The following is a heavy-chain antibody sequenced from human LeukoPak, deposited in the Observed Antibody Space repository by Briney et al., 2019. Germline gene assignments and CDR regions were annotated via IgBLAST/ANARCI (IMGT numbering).Heavy chain of an antibody. CDR2: IYYCGSS. J-gene: IGHJ5*02. V-gene: IGHV4-39*01. CDR1: GGSISSSGYY. Sequence: NPSETLSLTCTVSGGSISSSGYYWGWLLQPPGKGLDWIASIYYCGSSYYNPSLKRRVTISVDTTKNQLSLKLSSLTAADTAVYYCARHEYSGSYYGLSWFDPWGQGTLVTVSS. CDR3: ARHEYSGSYYGLSWFDP. D-gene: IGHD1-26*01.